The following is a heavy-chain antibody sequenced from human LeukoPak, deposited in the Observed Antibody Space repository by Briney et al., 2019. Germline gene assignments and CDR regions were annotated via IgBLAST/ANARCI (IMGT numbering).Heavy chain of an antibody. CDR2: TYYRSKWYN. CDR3: ARTNRAITVTPDYHGVDV. J-gene: IGHJ6*02. CDR1: GDIVSGNSAA. Sequence: KSSQTLSLTCVISGDIVSGNSAAWNWIRQSPSRGLEWLGRTYYRSKWYNDYAVSVKSRITINPDTSKNQFSLQLNFVTPDDTAVYYCARTNRAITVTPDYHGVDVWGQGTSVTVSS. V-gene: IGHV6-1*01. D-gene: IGHD4-11*01.